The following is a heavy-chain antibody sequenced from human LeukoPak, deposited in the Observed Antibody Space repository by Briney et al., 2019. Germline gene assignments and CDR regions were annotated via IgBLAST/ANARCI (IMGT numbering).Heavy chain of an antibody. J-gene: IGHJ4*02. CDR3: ARRYYYNLGSFPFDF. CDR1: GGSISSSSYY. V-gene: IGHV4-39*07. CDR2: IYYSGST. D-gene: IGHD3-10*01. Sequence: PSETLSLTCTVSGGSISSSSYYWGWIRQPPGKGLEWIGSIYYSGSTYHNPSLKSRVTISVDTSKNQFYLNLSSVTAADTAVYYCARRYYYNLGSFPFDFWGQGTLVTVSS.